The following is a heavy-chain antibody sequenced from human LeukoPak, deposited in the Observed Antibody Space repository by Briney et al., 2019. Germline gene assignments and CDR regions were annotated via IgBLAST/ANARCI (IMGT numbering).Heavy chain of an antibody. Sequence: SETLSLTCTVSGGSISSYYWSWIRQPPGKGLEWIGYIYTSGSTNYNPSLKSRVTISVDTSKNQFSLKLSSVTAADAAVYYCARLGYCGGDCSYFDYWGQGTLVTVSS. CDR1: GGSISSYY. CDR3: ARLGYCGGDCSYFDY. CDR2: IYTSGST. D-gene: IGHD2-21*02. J-gene: IGHJ4*02. V-gene: IGHV4-4*09.